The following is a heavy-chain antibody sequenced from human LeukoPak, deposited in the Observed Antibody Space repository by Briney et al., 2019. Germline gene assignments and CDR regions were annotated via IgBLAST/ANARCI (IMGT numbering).Heavy chain of an antibody. J-gene: IGHJ4*02. V-gene: IGHV1-18*01. D-gene: IGHD3-10*01. Sequence: EASVKVSCKASGYTFTSYGISWVRQAPGQGLEWMGWISAYNGNTNYAQKLQGRVTMTTDTSTSTAYMELRSLRSDDTAVYYCAREYKWFGELLPFDYWGQGTLVTVSS. CDR2: ISAYNGNT. CDR1: GYTFTSYG. CDR3: AREYKWFGELLPFDY.